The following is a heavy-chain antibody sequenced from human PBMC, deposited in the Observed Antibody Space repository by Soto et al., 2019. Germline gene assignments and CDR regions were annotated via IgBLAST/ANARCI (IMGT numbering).Heavy chain of an antibody. V-gene: IGHV1-18*01. J-gene: IGHJ6*02. Sequence: GASVKVSCKASGYTFTNYGISWVRQAPGQGLEWMGWINVYNGNTNYAQKFQGWVTMTRDTSISTAYMELSRLRSDDTAVYYCATGGYYDILTGYYYGMDVWGQGTTVTVSS. D-gene: IGHD3-9*01. CDR3: ATGGYYDILTGYYYGMDV. CDR2: INVYNGNT. CDR1: GYTFTNYG.